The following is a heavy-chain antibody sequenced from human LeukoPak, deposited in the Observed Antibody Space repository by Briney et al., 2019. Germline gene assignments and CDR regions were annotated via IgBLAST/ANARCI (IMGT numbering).Heavy chain of an antibody. CDR3: ARDLSPYYYGSGSYPYGMDV. V-gene: IGHV3-21*01. CDR2: ISSSSSYI. D-gene: IGHD3-10*01. J-gene: IGHJ6*02. Sequence: PGGSLRLSCAASGFTFSSYSMNWVRQAPGEGLEWVSSISSSSSYIYYADSVKGRFTISRDNAKNSLYLQMNSLRAEDTAVYYCARDLSPYYYGSGSYPYGMDVWGQGTTVTVSS. CDR1: GFTFSSYS.